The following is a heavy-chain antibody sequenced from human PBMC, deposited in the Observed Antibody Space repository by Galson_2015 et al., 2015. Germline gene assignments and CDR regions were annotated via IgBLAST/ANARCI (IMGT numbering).Heavy chain of an antibody. V-gene: IGHV3-23*01. Sequence: SLRLSCAASGFTFETYAMSWVRQAPGKGLEWVSAISGSGGNTFYADSVKGRFTISRNNSLNTIYVQMNNGRADDTAVYYCAKIKQTGPDVAADPWRHGALVTVSS. CDR2: ISGSGGNT. CDR1: GFTFETYA. D-gene: IGHD6-25*01. J-gene: IGHJ5*02. CDR3: AKIKQTGPDVAADP.